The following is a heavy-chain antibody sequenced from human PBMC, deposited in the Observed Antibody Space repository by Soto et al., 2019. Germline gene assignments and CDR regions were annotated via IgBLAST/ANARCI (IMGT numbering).Heavy chain of an antibody. CDR3: ARDLEGDIQPLIGDY. J-gene: IGHJ4*02. CDR2: IWYDGSNK. V-gene: IGHV3-33*01. D-gene: IGHD2-8*01. Sequence: QVQLVESGGGVVQPGRSLRLSCAASGFTFSSYGMHWVRQAPGKGLEWVAVIWYDGSNKYYADSVKGRFTISRDNSKNTLYLQMNRLRAEDTAVYYCARDLEGDIQPLIGDYWGQGTLVTVSS. CDR1: GFTFSSYG.